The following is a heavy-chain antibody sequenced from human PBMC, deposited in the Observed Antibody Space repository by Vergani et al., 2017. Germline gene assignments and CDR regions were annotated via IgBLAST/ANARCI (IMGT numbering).Heavy chain of an antibody. CDR2: INWNSDSI. D-gene: IGHD1-1*01. Sequence: EVQLVESGGGLVQPGRSLRLSCAASGFTFDDYAMHWVRQASGKGLEWVSGINWNSDSIAYADSVKGRFTISRDNAKNSLYLQMNSLRAEDTAVYHCARDGHLERLRYNYYGMGVWGQGTTVTVSS. CDR3: ARDGHLERLRYNYYGMGV. J-gene: IGHJ6*02. CDR1: GFTFDDYA. V-gene: IGHV3-9*01.